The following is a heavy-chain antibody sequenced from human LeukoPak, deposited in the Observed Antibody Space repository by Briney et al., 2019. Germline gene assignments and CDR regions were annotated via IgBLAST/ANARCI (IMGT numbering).Heavy chain of an antibody. V-gene: IGHV3-15*01. D-gene: IGHD2-21*02. CDR2: VKSKAVGETT. CDR3: ATCNGDCYFNF. CDR1: GFTFSDAW. J-gene: IGHJ4*02. Sequence: GGSLRLSCAASGFTFSDAWMNWVRQAPGKGLEWVARVKSKAVGETTSYAAPVRGRFSISRDDSRDMPYLQMNSLETEDTAVYYCATCNGDCYFNFWGQGTLVTVSS.